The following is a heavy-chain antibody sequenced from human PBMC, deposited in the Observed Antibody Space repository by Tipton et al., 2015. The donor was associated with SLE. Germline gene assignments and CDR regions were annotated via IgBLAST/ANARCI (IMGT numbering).Heavy chain of an antibody. D-gene: IGHD2-21*01. CDR1: GFTFRSYG. V-gene: IGHV3-7*01. Sequence: SLRLSCAASGFTFRSYGMHWVRQAPGKGLEWVANIKQDGSEKYYVDSVKGRFTISRDNAKNSLYLQMNSLRAEDTAVYYCASIVGASVYWGQGTLVTVSS. CDR3: ASIVGASVY. CDR2: IKQDGSEK. J-gene: IGHJ4*02.